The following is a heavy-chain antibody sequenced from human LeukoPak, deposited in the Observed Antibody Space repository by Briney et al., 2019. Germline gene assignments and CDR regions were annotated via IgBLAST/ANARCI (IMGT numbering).Heavy chain of an antibody. J-gene: IGHJ3*01. Sequence: GGSLRLSCAASGFSFSNSWMSWVRQAPGKGLEWVANIKKDGSEKIYGDSVKGRLTISRDNAKSSLFLQMNSLRPEDTAVYYCASQDSNNAFEVWGQGTKVTVSS. V-gene: IGHV3-7*01. CDR3: ASQDSNNAFEV. CDR2: IKKDGSEK. D-gene: IGHD3-22*01. CDR1: GFSFSNSW.